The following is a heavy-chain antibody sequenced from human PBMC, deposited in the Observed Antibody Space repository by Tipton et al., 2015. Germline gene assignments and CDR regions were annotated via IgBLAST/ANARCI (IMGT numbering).Heavy chain of an antibody. J-gene: IGHJ3*02. D-gene: IGHD3-22*01. CDR2: ITWDSIYT. CDR3: AKPDDHYASSGGAFDI. CDR1: GFSVSSNY. Sequence: SLRLSCAASGFSVSSNYMSWVRQAPGKGLEWVSLITWDSIYTYYVDSVRGRFTISRDNSENSLYLQMNSLRTEDTALYYCAKPDDHYASSGGAFDIWGQGTMVTVSS. V-gene: IGHV3-43*01.